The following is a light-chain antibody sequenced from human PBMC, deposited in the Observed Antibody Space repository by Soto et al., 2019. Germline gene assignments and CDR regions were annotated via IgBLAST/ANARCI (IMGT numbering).Light chain of an antibody. CDR3: QQSYSTPYT. J-gene: IGKJ2*01. V-gene: IGKV1-39*01. CDR1: QSISSY. Sequence: DIQMTQSPYSLSAAVGDRVTITCRASQSISSYLNWYQQKPGKAPKLLIYAASSLQSGVPSRFSGSGSGTDFTLTISSLQPEDFATYYCQQSYSTPYTFGQGDQGGYQ. CDR2: AAS.